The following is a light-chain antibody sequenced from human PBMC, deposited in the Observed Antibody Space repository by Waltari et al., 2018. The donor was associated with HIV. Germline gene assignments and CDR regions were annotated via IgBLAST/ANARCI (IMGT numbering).Light chain of an antibody. CDR2: EVT. V-gene: IGLV2-8*01. Sequence: HSPLTQPPSASGSPGQSVTLSCTGSNNYLGSYNSFSWYQVHPGKAPKLVISEVTKRPSGVSDRFSGSKSANTAFLTVSGLQSEDEADYYCSSFVDRDGFYVLFGGGTRLTVL. CDR1: NNYLGSYNS. J-gene: IGLJ2*01. CDR3: SSFVDRDGFYVL.